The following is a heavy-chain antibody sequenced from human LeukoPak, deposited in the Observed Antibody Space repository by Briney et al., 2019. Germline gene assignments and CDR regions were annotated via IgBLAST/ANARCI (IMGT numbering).Heavy chain of an antibody. CDR2: ISGSGGST. Sequence: GWSLRLSCAASGFTFSSYGMSWVRQAPGKGLEWVSAISGSGGSTYYADSVKGRFTISRDNSKNTLYLQMNSLRAEDTAVYYCASPTIRGNWFDPWGQGTLVTVSS. CDR1: GFTFSSYG. V-gene: IGHV3-23*01. J-gene: IGHJ5*02. CDR3: ASPTIRGNWFDP. D-gene: IGHD1-1*01.